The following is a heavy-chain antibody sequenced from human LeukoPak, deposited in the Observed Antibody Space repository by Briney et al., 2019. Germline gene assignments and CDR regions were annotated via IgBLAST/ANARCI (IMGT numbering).Heavy chain of an antibody. CDR3: AREGGAVTTYYFDY. CDR2: IWYDGSNK. CDR1: GFTFSSYA. V-gene: IGHV3-33*08. D-gene: IGHD4-17*01. J-gene: IGHJ4*02. Sequence: PGGSLRLSCAASGFTFSSYAMHWVRQAPGKGLEWVAVIWYDGSNKYYADSVKGQFTISRNNSKNTLYLQMNSLRAEDTAVYYCAREGGAVTTYYFDYWGQGTLVTVSS.